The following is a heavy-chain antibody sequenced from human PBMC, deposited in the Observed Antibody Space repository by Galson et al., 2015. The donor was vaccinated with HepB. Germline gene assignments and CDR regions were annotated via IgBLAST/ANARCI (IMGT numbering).Heavy chain of an antibody. CDR1: GYTFTSYY. Sequence: SVKVSCKASGYTFTSYYMHWVRQAPGQGLEWMGMINPSGGSTSYAQKFQGRVTMTRDTSTSTVYMELSSLRSEDTAVYYCARDQEGAVYFDYWGQGTLVTVSS. CDR2: INPSGGST. V-gene: IGHV1-46*01. J-gene: IGHJ4*02. CDR3: ARDQEGAVYFDY. D-gene: IGHD1-26*01.